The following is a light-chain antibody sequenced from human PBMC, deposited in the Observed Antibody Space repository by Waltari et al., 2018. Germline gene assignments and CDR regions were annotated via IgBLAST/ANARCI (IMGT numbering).Light chain of an antibody. Sequence: DIVMTQSPASLAVSLGERATIHCRSSQSVCQSSSNKNYLAGYQQKPGQPPKLLIYWASTRESGVPDRFSGSGSGTDFTLTISSLQAEDVAVYYCQHYHTVPRTFGQGTKVEIK. CDR3: QHYHTVPRT. CDR2: WAS. J-gene: IGKJ1*01. V-gene: IGKV4-1*01. CDR1: QSVCQSSSNKNY.